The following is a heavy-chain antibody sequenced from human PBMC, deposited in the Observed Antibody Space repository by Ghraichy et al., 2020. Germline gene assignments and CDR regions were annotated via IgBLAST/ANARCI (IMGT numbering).Heavy chain of an antibody. CDR3: ARGEDYGDYLPDPYYFDY. D-gene: IGHD4-17*01. V-gene: IGHV3-48*01. CDR2: ISSSSSTI. Sequence: GGSLRLSCAASGFTFSSYSMNWVRQAPGKGLEWVSYISSSSSTIYYADSVKGRFTISRDNAKNSLYLQMNSLRAEDTAVYYCARGEDYGDYLPDPYYFDYWGQGTLVTVSS. J-gene: IGHJ4*02. CDR1: GFTFSSYS.